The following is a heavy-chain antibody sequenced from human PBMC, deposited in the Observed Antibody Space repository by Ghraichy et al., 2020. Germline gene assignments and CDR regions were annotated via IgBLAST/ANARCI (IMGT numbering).Heavy chain of an antibody. Sequence: LSLTCAASGFTFSSYAMSWVRQAPGKGLEWVSAISGSGGSTYYADSVKGRFTISRDNSKNTLYLQMNSLRAEDTAVYYCAKDLARITMIVVVIPGVAFDIWGQGTMVTVSS. J-gene: IGHJ3*02. CDR1: GFTFSSYA. CDR2: ISGSGGST. V-gene: IGHV3-23*01. D-gene: IGHD3-22*01. CDR3: AKDLARITMIVVVIPGVAFDI.